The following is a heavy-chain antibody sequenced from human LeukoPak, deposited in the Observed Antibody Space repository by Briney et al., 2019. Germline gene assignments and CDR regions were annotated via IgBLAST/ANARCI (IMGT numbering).Heavy chain of an antibody. CDR3: AKPRAMTAGVGRYFDL. Sequence: GGSLRLSCAASGFTFTSYAMSWIRQAPGKGLEWVSAISGGAEDTYYPDSVKGRFTVSRDNSRNTLFLQMNSLRAEDTATYYCAKPRAMTAGVGRYFDLWGRGTLVTVSS. D-gene: IGHD3-10*01. J-gene: IGHJ2*01. CDR1: GFTFTSYA. V-gene: IGHV3-23*01. CDR2: ISGGAEDT.